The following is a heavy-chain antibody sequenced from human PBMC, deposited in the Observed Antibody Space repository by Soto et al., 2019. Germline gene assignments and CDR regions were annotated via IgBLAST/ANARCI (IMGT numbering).Heavy chain of an antibody. J-gene: IGHJ4*02. CDR1: GYSFTSYW. Sequence: GESLKISCKGSGYSFTSYWIGWVRQMPGKGLEWMGIIYPGDSDTRYSPSFQGQVTISADKSISTAYLQWSSLKASDTAMYYCARQGDYSSSWSYFDYWGQGTLVTVSS. CDR2: IYPGDSDT. V-gene: IGHV5-51*01. CDR3: ARQGDYSSSWSYFDY. D-gene: IGHD6-13*01.